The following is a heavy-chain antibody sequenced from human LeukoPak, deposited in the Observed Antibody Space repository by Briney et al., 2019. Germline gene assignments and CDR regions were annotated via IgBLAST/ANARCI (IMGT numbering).Heavy chain of an antibody. J-gene: IGHJ4*02. D-gene: IGHD4-17*01. Sequence: PGGSLRLSCAASGFTFSNSEMNWVRQAPEKGLEWVSYISTSGATMFYADSVKGRFTISRDNAKNSVYLQMHSLRAEDTALYYCARTYYDDLGYWGQGTLVTVSS. CDR1: GFTFSNSE. V-gene: IGHV3-48*03. CDR2: ISTSGATM. CDR3: ARTYYDDLGY.